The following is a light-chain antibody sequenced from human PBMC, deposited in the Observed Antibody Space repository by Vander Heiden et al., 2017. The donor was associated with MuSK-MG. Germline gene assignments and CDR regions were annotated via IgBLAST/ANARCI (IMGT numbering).Light chain of an antibody. Sequence: DIVMNQSPEPLAVSLGERATINCKSSQSVLYSSNNKNYLAWYQQKPGQPPKLLIYWASTRESGVPDRFSGSGSGTDFTLTISSLQAEDVAVYYCQQDDSTPHTFGQGTKLEIK. CDR1: QSVLYSSNNKNY. J-gene: IGKJ2*01. CDR3: QQDDSTPHT. V-gene: IGKV4-1*01. CDR2: WAS.